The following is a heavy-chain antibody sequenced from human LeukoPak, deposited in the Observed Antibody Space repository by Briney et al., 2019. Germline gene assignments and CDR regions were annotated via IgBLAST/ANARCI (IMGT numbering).Heavy chain of an antibody. J-gene: IGHJ3*02. CDR1: AGTFSRHY. CDR2: IDDSGST. CDR3: ARDRRRERLHAFDM. V-gene: IGHV4-59*11. Sequence: SQTLSLTCTVSAGTFSRHYWSWIRHPPGKGLEWLAYIDDSGSTKYNPSLKRRLTISVDASKNQVSLKLSSVTAADTAVYYCARDRRRERLHAFDMWGQGTRVTVSS. D-gene: IGHD1-26*01.